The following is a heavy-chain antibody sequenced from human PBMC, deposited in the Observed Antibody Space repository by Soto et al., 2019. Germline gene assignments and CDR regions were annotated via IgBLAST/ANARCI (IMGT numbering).Heavy chain of an antibody. D-gene: IGHD6-13*01. Sequence: EVQLLESGGDLVQPGGSLRLCCATSGFTFDNYAMTWVRQAPGKGLEWVSSISGSGGSTYYADSVRGRFTISSDNSKNTLYLQMNSLRAEDTAIYYCAKELTSTWFPLDYWGQGTLVTVSS. CDR1: GFTFDNYA. CDR2: ISGSGGST. CDR3: AKELTSTWFPLDY. V-gene: IGHV3-23*01. J-gene: IGHJ4*02.